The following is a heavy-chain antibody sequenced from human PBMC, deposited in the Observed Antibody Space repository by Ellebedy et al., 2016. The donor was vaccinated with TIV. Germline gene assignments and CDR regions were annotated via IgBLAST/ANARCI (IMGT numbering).Heavy chain of an antibody. CDR1: GYTFTSYY. J-gene: IGHJ4*02. CDR2: INPSGGST. Sequence: ASVKVSXKASGYTFTSYYMHWVRQAPGQGLEWMGIINPSGGSTSYAQKFQGRVTMTRDTSTSTVYMELSSLRSEDTAVYYCARGLKRRDCSGGSCYSYDYWGQGTLVTVSS. CDR3: ARGLKRRDCSGGSCYSYDY. V-gene: IGHV1-46*01. D-gene: IGHD2-15*01.